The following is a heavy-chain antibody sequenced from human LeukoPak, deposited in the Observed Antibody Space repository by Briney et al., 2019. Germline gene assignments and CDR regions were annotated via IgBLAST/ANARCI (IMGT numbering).Heavy chain of an antibody. CDR3: ARDPQQQLVVPYFDY. D-gene: IGHD6-13*01. V-gene: IGHV3-11*01. CDR2: ISSSGSTI. Sequence: GGSLRLSCAASGFTFSDYYMSWICQAPGKGLEWVLYISSSGSTIYYADSVKGRFTISRDNAKNSLYLQMNSLRAEDTAVYYCARDPQQQLVVPYFDYWGQGTLVTVSS. CDR1: GFTFSDYY. J-gene: IGHJ4*02.